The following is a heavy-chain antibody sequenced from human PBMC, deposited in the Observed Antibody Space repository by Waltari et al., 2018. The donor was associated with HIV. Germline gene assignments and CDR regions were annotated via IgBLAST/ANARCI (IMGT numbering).Heavy chain of an antibody. CDR2: IWDDGSME. J-gene: IGHJ2*01. CDR3: ARSHYRLPRAGPTWYFNL. D-gene: IGHD4-4*01. CDR1: GFPFSSYG. V-gene: IGHV3-33*04. Sequence: QVQLVESGGGVVQPGRSLRLSCAASGFPFSSYGMHRVGQAPGKGLGGWARIWDDGSMEYYPDSVKGRFTISRDNSRNTLDLEMKSLRAEDTAVYYCARSHYRLPRAGPTWYFNLWGRGTLVTVSS.